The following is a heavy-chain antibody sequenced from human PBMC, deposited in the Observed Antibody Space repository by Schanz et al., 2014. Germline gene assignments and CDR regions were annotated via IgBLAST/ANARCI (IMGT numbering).Heavy chain of an antibody. CDR3: ARKMKLGVYGGKGHDSLDI. J-gene: IGHJ3*02. CDR2: ISGSGGST. D-gene: IGHD4-17*01. Sequence: EVQLVQSGGGLVQPGGSLRLSCAASGFTFSSHWMHWVRQAPGKGLEWVSAISGSGGSTYYADSVKGRFTISRDNSKNTLYLQMNSLRAEDTAVYYCARKMKLGVYGGKGHDSLDIWGQGTMVTVSS. V-gene: IGHV3-23*04. CDR1: GFTFSSHW.